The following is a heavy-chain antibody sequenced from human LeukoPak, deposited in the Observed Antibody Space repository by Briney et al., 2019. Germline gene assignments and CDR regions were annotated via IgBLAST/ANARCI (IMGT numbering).Heavy chain of an antibody. CDR2: IYHSGST. Sequence: PSETLSLTCTVSGGSISSGGYYWSWIRQPPGKGLEWIGYIYHSGSTYYNPSLKSRVTISVDRSKNQFSLKLSSVTAADTAVYYCTHTTVVTPARDYWGQGTLVTVSS. J-gene: IGHJ4*02. D-gene: IGHD4-23*01. CDR3: THTTVVTPARDY. CDR1: GGSISSGGYY. V-gene: IGHV4-30-2*01.